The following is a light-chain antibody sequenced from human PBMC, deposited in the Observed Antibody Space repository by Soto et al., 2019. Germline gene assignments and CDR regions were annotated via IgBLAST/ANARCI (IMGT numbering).Light chain of an antibody. CDR1: QSVSSN. J-gene: IGKJ1*01. CDR2: RAS. Sequence: EIVMTQSPATLSVSPGERATLSCRASQSVSSNLAWYQQKPGQAPRLLIYRASTRATGIPARFIGSGSGTEFTLTISSLQSEDFAVYYCQQYNNGPPWTFGQGTKVEIK. V-gene: IGKV3-15*01. CDR3: QQYNNGPPWT.